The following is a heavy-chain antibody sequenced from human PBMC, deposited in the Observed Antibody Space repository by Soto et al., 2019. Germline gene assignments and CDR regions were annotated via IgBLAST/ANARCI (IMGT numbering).Heavy chain of an antibody. CDR3: ARGDWERQWLVPKDAFDI. J-gene: IGHJ3*02. CDR2: IIPIFGTA. D-gene: IGHD6-19*01. CDR1: GGTFSSYA. V-gene: IGHV1-69*01. Sequence: QVQLVQSGAEVKKPGSSVKVSCKASGGTFSSYAISWVRQAPGQGLEWMGGIIPIFGTANYAQKFQGRVTMTADESTSTAYMELSSLRSEDTAVYYCARGDWERQWLVPKDAFDIWGQGTMVTVSS.